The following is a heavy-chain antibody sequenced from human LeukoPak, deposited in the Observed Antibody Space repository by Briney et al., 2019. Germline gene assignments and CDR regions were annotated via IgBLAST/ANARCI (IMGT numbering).Heavy chain of an antibody. D-gene: IGHD5-18*01. J-gene: IGHJ4*02. CDR2: ISYDGSNK. CDR1: GFTSSSHA. Sequence: GGSLRLSCAASGFTSSSHAMHWVRQAPGKGLEWVAVISYDGSNKYYADSVKGRFTISRDNSKNTLYLQMNSLRAEDTAVYYCARGALRYSYGHFDYWGQGTLVTVSS. CDR3: ARGALRYSYGHFDY. V-gene: IGHV3-30*04.